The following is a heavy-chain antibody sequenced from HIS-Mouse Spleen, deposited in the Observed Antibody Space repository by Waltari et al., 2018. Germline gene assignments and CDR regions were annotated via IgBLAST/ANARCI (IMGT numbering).Heavy chain of an antibody. V-gene: IGHV4-39*07. CDR1: AGSLSSSRYY. Sequence: QLQLQESGPGLVTPSETLSLTCTVSAGSLSSSRYYWGWIRQPPGKGLEWIGSIYYSGSTYYNPSLKSRVTISVDTSKNQFSLKLSSVTAADTAVYYCAREIPYSSSWYDWYFDLWGRGTLVTVSS. D-gene: IGHD6-13*01. J-gene: IGHJ2*01. CDR2: IYYSGST. CDR3: AREIPYSSSWYDWYFDL.